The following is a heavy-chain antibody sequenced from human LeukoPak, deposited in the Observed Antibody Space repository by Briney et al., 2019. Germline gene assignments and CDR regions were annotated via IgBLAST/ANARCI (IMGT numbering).Heavy chain of an antibody. CDR1: GFTFSSDD. V-gene: IGHV3-48*03. D-gene: IGHD3-10*01. CDR2: ISGSGYRI. CDR3: AREGSSYAPSQPFFFDY. J-gene: IGHJ4*02. Sequence: PGGSLRLSCAASGFTFSSDDMNWVRQAPGKGLEWVSYISGSGYRIYYAGSVKGRFTISRDNAKKSLYLQMNSLRAEDTAVYCCAREGSSYAPSQPFFFDYWGQGTLVTVSS.